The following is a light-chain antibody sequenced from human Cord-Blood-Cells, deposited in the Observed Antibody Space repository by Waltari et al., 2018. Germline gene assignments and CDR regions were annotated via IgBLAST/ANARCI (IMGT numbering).Light chain of an antibody. CDR1: SSDVGSYNL. Sequence: QSALTQPASVSGSPGQSITLPCTGTSSDVGSYNLVSWYQQHPGKAPKLMIYEGSKRPSGVSNRFSGSKSGNTASLTISVLQAEDEADYYCCSYAGSSTFEVFGTGTKVTVL. CDR2: EGS. V-gene: IGLV2-23*03. CDR3: CSYAGSSTFEV. J-gene: IGLJ1*01.